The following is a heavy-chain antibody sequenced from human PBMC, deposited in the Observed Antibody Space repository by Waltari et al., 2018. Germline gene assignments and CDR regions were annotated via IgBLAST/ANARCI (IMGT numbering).Heavy chain of an antibody. CDR2: ICSDGRGK. D-gene: IGHD1-26*01. V-gene: IGHV3-30*18. Sequence: QVEESGGGVVQPGGSLRLSCVASGYPFNNYGMHWVRQASGKGLEWRAVICSDGRGKYYADSVKGRLTMSRDNSKNTVYLQMNSLRPEDTAVYYCAKAGGIHNYPLDPWGQGTLVTVSS. J-gene: IGHJ5*02. CDR3: AKAGGIHNYPLDP. CDR1: GYPFNNYG.